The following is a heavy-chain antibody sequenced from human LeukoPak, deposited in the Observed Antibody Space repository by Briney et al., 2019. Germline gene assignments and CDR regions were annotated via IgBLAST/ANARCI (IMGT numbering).Heavy chain of an antibody. CDR2: INPNSGGT. D-gene: IGHD5-12*01. Sequence: GASVKVCCKASGYTFTGYYMHGVRQAPGQGLEWMGWINPNSGGTNYAQKFQGRVTMTRDTSISTAYMELSRLRSDDTAVYYCAREGQVATMENWFHPWGQGTLVTVSS. V-gene: IGHV1-2*02. CDR3: AREGQVATMENWFHP. J-gene: IGHJ5*02. CDR1: GYTFTGYY.